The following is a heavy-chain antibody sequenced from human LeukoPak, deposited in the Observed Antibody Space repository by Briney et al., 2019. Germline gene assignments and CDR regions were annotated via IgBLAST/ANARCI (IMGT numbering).Heavy chain of an antibody. V-gene: IGHV1-2*02. J-gene: IGHJ3*02. D-gene: IGHD3-22*01. Sequence: ASVTVSCKASGYTLTGYYMSWVRQAPGQGLEWMGWIIPNSGGTNYGQKFQGRVTITSDTSISIVYMELSRLRSADTAVYYCARGPSDSSGYYYEGDAFDIWGQGTVVTVSS. CDR2: IIPNSGGT. CDR1: GYTLTGYY. CDR3: ARGPSDSSGYYYEGDAFDI.